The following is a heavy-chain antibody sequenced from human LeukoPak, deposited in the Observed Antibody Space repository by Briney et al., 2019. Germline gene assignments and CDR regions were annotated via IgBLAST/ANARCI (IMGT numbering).Heavy chain of an antibody. Sequence: SVKVSCKASGGTFSSYAISWVRQAPGQGLEWMGGIIPIFGTANYAQKFQGRVTITADKSTSTAYMELSSLRSEDTAVYYCARAPGATRYCSGGSCYSGNYYYYYYMDVWGKGTTVTVSS. V-gene: IGHV1-69*06. CDR2: IIPIFGTA. CDR1: GGTFSSYA. D-gene: IGHD2-15*01. J-gene: IGHJ6*03. CDR3: ARAPGATRYCSGGSCYSGNYYYYYYMDV.